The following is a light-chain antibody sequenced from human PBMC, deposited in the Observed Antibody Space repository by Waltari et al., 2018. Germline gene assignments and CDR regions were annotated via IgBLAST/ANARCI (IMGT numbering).Light chain of an antibody. J-gene: IGLJ3*02. Sequence: NFMLTQSHSVSESPGRTVTISCTRSSGSVTGNSMQWYQQRPGSAPTPVIYDNNQRPSGVPELFSGAIDRSSNSDSLTISGLKTEDEADYYFQSYDNNIWLCGGGTKVTVL. V-gene: IGLV6-57*03. CDR1: SGSVTGNS. CDR2: DNN. CDR3: QSYDNNIWL.